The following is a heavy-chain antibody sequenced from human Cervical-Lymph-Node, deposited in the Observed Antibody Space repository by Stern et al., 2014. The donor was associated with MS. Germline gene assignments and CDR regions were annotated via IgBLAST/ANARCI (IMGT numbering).Heavy chain of an antibody. D-gene: IGHD3/OR15-3a*01. J-gene: IGHJ5*02. Sequence: QDQLVQSGAEVKKPGSSVKVSCTSSGGISWVRQAPGQGLEWMGGVIPFVGTSYYAQKFQGRVTITADTSANTTYLHLSRLTSADTAVYYCARGTGDNWFGPWGQGTLVTVSS. CDR2: VIPFVGTS. V-gene: IGHV1-69*14. CDR1: GG. CDR3: ARGTGDNWFGP.